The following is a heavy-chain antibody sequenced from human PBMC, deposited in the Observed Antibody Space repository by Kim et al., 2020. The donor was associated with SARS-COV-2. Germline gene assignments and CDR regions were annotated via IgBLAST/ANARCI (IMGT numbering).Heavy chain of an antibody. D-gene: IGHD6-19*01. CDR2: T. J-gene: IGHJ4*02. CDR3: ARGERSGWFYY. V-gene: IGHV4-39*01. Sequence: TYYNPPLRSQVTLSVDPSKNQFALKLSSVTAADTAGYYCARGERSGWFYYWGQGTLVTVSS.